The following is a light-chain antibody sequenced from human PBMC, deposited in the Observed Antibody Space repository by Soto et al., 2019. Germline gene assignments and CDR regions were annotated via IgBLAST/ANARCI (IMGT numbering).Light chain of an antibody. CDR3: QQSYNAPLT. CDR2: GAS. J-gene: IGKJ4*01. Sequence: DIQRTQSPSSLSASVGDRVTITCRASQRISSYLNWYQQKPGRAPNLLIYGASSLQTGVPSRFSGSGSGTDFTLNISSLQPEDLASYYCQQSYNAPLTFGGGTKVDIK. CDR1: QRISSY. V-gene: IGKV1-39*01.